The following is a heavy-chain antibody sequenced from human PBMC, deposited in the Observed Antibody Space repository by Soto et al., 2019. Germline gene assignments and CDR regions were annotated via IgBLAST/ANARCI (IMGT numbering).Heavy chain of an antibody. CDR1: GGAFISYA. V-gene: IGHV1-69*06. J-gene: IGHJ4*02. CDR2: IIPIFGTA. D-gene: IGHD4-4*01. CDR3: ARLQPMYYFDY. Sequence: SVKVSCKASGGAFISYAISWVRQAPGQGLEWMGGIIPIFGTANYAQKFQGRVTITADKSTSTAYMELSSLRSEDTAVYYCARLQPMYYFDYWGQGTLVTVSS.